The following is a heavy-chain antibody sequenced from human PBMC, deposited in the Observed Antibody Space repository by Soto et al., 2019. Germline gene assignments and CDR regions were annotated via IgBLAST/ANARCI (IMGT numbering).Heavy chain of an antibody. CDR3: ANDPATNETYALCFLLYVRARVV. J-gene: IGHJ6*01. Sequence: ASVKVSCTASGYSFTDYHIHWVRQAPGQGLEWLGRINPKSGGTSTAQKFQGWVTMTRDRSISTVYMELTRLRSDDTAVYFCANDPATNETYALCFLLYVRARVVWGQ. CDR1: GYSFTDYH. V-gene: IGHV1-2*04. CDR2: INPKSGGT. D-gene: IGHD3-3*01.